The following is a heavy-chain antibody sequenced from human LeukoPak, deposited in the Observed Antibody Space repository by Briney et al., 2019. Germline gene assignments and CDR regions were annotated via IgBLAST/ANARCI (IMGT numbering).Heavy chain of an antibody. CDR3: AREGAMATDPYYYYYYGMDV. Sequence: AGGSLLLSCAASGFTFSSYSMNWVRQAPGKGLEWVSSISSSSSYIYYAGSVKGRFTISRDYAKNSLYLQMNSLRAEDTAAYYCAREGAMATDPYYYYYYGMDVWGQGTTVTVSS. D-gene: IGHD5-18*01. CDR1: GFTFSSYS. J-gene: IGHJ6*02. V-gene: IGHV3-21*01. CDR2: ISSSSSYI.